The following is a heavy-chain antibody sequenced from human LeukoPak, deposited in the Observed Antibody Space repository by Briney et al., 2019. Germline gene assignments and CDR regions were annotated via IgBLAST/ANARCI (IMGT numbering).Heavy chain of an antibody. V-gene: IGHV3-23*01. J-gene: IGHJ4*02. D-gene: IGHD6-13*01. CDR1: GFTFSSYA. Sequence: PGGSLRLSCAASGFTFSSYAMSWVRQAPGKGLEWVSAISGSGGSTYYADSVKGRFTISRDNSKNTLYLQMNSLRAEDTAVYYCANVGEEQLVPRPTFDYWGQGTLVTVSS. CDR3: ANVGEEQLVPRPTFDY. CDR2: ISGSGGST.